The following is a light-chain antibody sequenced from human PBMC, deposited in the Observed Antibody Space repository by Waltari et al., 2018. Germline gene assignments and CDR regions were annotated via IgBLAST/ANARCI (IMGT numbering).Light chain of an antibody. CDR2: DAS. Sequence: EIVLTQSPATLSLSPGERATLSCRASQSIDNYLAWYQQKPGQAPRLLIYDASYRATGIPVRFSGSGSGTDFTLTISSLQPDDFATYYCQQYDAYSRTFGQGTKVEVK. J-gene: IGKJ1*01. V-gene: IGKV3-11*01. CDR1: QSIDNY. CDR3: QQYDAYSRT.